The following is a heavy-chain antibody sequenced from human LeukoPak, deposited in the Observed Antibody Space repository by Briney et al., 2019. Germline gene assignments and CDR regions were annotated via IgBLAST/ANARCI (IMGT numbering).Heavy chain of an antibody. V-gene: IGHV4-30-2*03. CDR3: ARHIETYYDFWSGYTAFDI. CDR1: GGSISSGGYY. Sequence: PSETLSLTCTVSGGSISSGGYYWSWIRQPPGKGLEWIGYIYHSGSTYYNPSLKSRVTISVDTSKNQFSLKLSSVTAADTAVYYCARHIETYYDFWSGYTAFDIWGQGTMVTVSS. D-gene: IGHD3-3*01. J-gene: IGHJ3*02. CDR2: IYHSGST.